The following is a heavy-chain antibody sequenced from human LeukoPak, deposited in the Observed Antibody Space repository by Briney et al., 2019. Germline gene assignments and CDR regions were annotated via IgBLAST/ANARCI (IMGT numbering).Heavy chain of an antibody. V-gene: IGHV5-51*01. Sequence: GESLKISCKGSGYTFTSQWIGWVRQMPGKGLEWMGIIYPSDSDTRYSPSFAGHVTISVDKSISTAYLQWSRLKASDTAMYYCASGTCDGESCYIGIDYWGQGTLVTVSS. CDR3: ASGTCDGESCYIGIDY. CDR2: IYPSDSDT. CDR1: GYTFTSQW. J-gene: IGHJ4*02. D-gene: IGHD2-21*01.